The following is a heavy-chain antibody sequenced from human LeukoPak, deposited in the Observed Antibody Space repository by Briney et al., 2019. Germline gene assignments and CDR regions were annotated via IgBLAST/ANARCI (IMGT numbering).Heavy chain of an antibody. V-gene: IGHV4-31*03. CDR1: TGSISSGDYF. D-gene: IGHD5-12*01. CDR2: IHYSGRT. Sequence: PSETLSLTCTVSTGSISSGDYFWSWIRQHPGKGLEWVGYIHYSGRTFYNPSLKSRITISVDTSKNQLSLKLTPVTAADTAVYYCARDARPGSGHGFDPWGQGTLVTVSS. CDR3: ARDARPGSGHGFDP. J-gene: IGHJ5*02.